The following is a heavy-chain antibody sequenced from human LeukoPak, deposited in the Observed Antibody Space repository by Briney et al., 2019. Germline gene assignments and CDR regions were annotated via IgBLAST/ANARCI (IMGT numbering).Heavy chain of an antibody. D-gene: IGHD2-15*01. V-gene: IGHV3-30*18. Sequence: GGSLRPSCAASGFTFSSYGIHWVRQAPGKGLEWVAVISYDGSNKYYADSVKGRFTISRDNSKNTLYLQMNSLRAEDTAIYNCAKDRRYCSGGRCYYYFDYWGQGTLVTVSS. CDR2: ISYDGSNK. CDR3: AKDRRYCSGGRCYYYFDY. CDR1: GFTFSSYG. J-gene: IGHJ4*02.